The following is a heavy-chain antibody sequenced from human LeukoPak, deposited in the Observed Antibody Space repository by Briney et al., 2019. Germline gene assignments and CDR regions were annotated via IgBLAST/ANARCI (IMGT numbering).Heavy chain of an antibody. J-gene: IGHJ6*02. Sequence: PSETLSLTCTVSGGSVSSNDYYWTWIRQPPGKGLEWIGYIYFSGGSDYNPSLKSRVTISVDTSKNQFSLILISVTAADTAVYYCARVPYYYYGMDVWGQGTTVTVFS. CDR1: GGSVSSNDYY. CDR2: IYFSGGS. V-gene: IGHV4-61*08. CDR3: ARVPYYYYGMDV.